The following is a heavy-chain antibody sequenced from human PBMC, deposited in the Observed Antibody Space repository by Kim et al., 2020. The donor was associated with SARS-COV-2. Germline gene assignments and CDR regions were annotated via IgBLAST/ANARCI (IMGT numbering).Heavy chain of an antibody. CDR2: IWYDGSNK. CDR3: AREITHYGSGNYYYYYYMDV. D-gene: IGHD3-10*01. Sequence: GGSLRLSCAASGFTFSSYGMHWVRQAPGEGLEWVAVIWYDGSNKYYADAVKGRFTISRENSKNTLYLQMKSLRAEDTAVYYCAREITHYGSGNYYYYYYMDVWGNGTTGHVSS. J-gene: IGHJ6*03. V-gene: IGHV3-33*01. CDR1: GFTFSSYG.